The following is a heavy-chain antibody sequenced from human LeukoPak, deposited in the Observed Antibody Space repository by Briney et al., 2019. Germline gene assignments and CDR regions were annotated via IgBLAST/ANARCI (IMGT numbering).Heavy chain of an antibody. D-gene: IGHD6-19*01. V-gene: IGHV3-74*01. CDR1: GFTFSSYW. CDR3: ARDVRVAGTVDY. J-gene: IGHJ4*02. Sequence: GGSLRLSCAASGFTFSSYWMHWVRQAPGKGLVWVSHINSDGSSISYADSVRGRFTISRDNAKNTLYLQMNSLRAEDTALYYCARDVRVAGTVDYWGQGTLVTVSS. CDR2: INSDGSSI.